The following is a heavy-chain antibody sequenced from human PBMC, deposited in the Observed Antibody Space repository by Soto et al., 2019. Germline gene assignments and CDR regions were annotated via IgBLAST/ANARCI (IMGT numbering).Heavy chain of an antibody. Sequence: PGGSLRLSCAASGFTVSSYWMSWVRQAPGKGLEWVANIRQDGSEKYYVDSVKGRFTISRDNAKNSLYLQMNSLRAEDTAVYYCAREGPIVVVPAAINYYYYGMDVWGQGTTVTVSS. CDR2: IRQDGSEK. J-gene: IGHJ6*02. CDR1: GFTVSSYW. D-gene: IGHD2-2*01. V-gene: IGHV3-7*01. CDR3: AREGPIVVVPAAINYYYYGMDV.